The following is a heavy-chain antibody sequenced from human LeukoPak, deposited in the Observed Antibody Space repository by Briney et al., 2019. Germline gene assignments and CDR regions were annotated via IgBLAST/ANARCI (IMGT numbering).Heavy chain of an antibody. Sequence: GGSLRLSWAASGFTFSSYGMHWVRQAPGKGLEWVAVIWYDGSNKYYADSVKGRFTISRDNSKNTLYLQMNSLRAEDTAVYYCAKHSSSWSYYYYYMDVWSKGTTVTVSS. J-gene: IGHJ6*03. CDR3: AKHSSSWSYYYYYMDV. CDR2: IWYDGSNK. D-gene: IGHD6-13*01. CDR1: GFTFSSYG. V-gene: IGHV3-33*06.